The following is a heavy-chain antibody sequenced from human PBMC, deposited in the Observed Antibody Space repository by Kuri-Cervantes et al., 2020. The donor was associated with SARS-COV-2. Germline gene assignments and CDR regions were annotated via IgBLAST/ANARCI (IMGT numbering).Heavy chain of an antibody. V-gene: IGHV4-4*07. Sequence: GSLRLSCTVSGGSISSYYWSWIRQPAGKGLEWIGRIYTSGSTNYNPSLKSRVTISVDTSKNQFSLKLSSVTAADTAVYYCARHLTPLAYCGGDCYYWFDPWGQGTLVTVSS. CDR2: IYTSGST. CDR1: GGSISSYY. CDR3: ARHLTPLAYCGGDCYYWFDP. J-gene: IGHJ5*02. D-gene: IGHD2-21*02.